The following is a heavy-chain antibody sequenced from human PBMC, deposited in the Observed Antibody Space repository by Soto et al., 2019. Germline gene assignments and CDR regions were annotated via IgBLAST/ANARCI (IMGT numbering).Heavy chain of an antibody. CDR3: ARDQYCSGGSCYGMDV. D-gene: IGHD2-15*01. Sequence: GASVEVSCKASGYTFTSYGISWVRQAPGQGLEWMGWISAYNGNTNYAQELQGRVTMTTDTSTSTAYMELRSLRSDDTAVYYCARDQYCSGGSCYGMDVWGQGTTVTVSS. J-gene: IGHJ6*02. CDR2: ISAYNGNT. V-gene: IGHV1-18*01. CDR1: GYTFTSYG.